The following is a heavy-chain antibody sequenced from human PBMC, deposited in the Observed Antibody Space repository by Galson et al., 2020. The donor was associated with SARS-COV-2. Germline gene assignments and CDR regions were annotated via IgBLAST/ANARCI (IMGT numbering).Heavy chain of an antibody. Sequence: SQTLSLTCAISGDSVSSNSAAWNWIRQSPSRGLEWLGRTYYRSKWYNDYAVSVKSRITINPDTSKNQFSLQLNSVTPEDTAVYYCARYTYYYDSSGYYYDVWGQGTTVTVSS. D-gene: IGHD3-22*01. CDR3: ARYTYYYDSSGYYYDV. V-gene: IGHV6-1*01. J-gene: IGHJ6*02. CDR1: GDSVSSNSAA. CDR2: TYYRSKWYN.